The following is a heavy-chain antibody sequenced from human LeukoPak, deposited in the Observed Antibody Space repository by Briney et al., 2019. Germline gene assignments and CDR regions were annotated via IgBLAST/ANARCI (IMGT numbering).Heavy chain of an antibody. V-gene: IGHV4-38-2*01. Sequence: PGGSLRLSCAASGFTFSSYAMTWVRQAPGKGLEWIGSIYYSGSTYYNPSLKSRVTISVDTSKNQFSLKLSSVTAADTAVYYCARMLWFGEKKFDYWGQGTLVTVSS. CDR3: ARMLWFGEKKFDY. D-gene: IGHD3-10*01. CDR1: GFTFSSYA. CDR2: IYYSGST. J-gene: IGHJ4*02.